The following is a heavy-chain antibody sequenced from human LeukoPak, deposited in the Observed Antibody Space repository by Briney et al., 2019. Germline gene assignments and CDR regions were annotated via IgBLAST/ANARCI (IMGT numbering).Heavy chain of an antibody. CDR1: GVSISSSSYY. V-gene: IGHV4-39*01. D-gene: IGHD3-10*01. CDR3: ASITMVRGALYYFDY. Sequence: SETLSLTCTVSGVSISSSSYYWGWIRQPPGKGLEWIGSIYYSGSTYYNPSLKSRVTISVGTSKNQSSLKLSSVTAADAAVYYCASITMVRGALYYFDYWGQGTLVTVSS. CDR2: IYYSGST. J-gene: IGHJ4*02.